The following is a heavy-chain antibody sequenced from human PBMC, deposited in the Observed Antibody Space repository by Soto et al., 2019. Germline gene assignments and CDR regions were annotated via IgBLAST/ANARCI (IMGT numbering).Heavy chain of an antibody. CDR1: GFTFSSYA. D-gene: IGHD6-19*01. CDR3: AREGWPLYFDY. J-gene: IGHJ4*02. Sequence: PGGSLRLSCAASGFTFSSYAMHWVRQAPGKGLEWVAVISYDGSNKYYADSVKGRFTISRDNSKNTLYLQMNSLRAEDTAVYYCAREGWPLYFDYWGQGTLVTVSS. CDR2: ISYDGSNK. V-gene: IGHV3-30-3*01.